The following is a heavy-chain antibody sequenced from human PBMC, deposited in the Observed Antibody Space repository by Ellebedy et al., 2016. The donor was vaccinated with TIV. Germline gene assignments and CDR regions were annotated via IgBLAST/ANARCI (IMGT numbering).Heavy chain of an antibody. CDR2: ISGSGGST. CDR3: AKARGDSDPIDY. V-gene: IGHV3-23*01. CDR1: GFTFSSYA. Sequence: GGSLRLXXAASGFTFSSYAMSWVRQAPGKGLEWVSAISGSGGSTYYADSVKGRFTISRDNSKNTLYLQMNSLRAEDTAVYYCAKARGDSDPIDYWGQGTLVTVSS. J-gene: IGHJ4*02. D-gene: IGHD3-10*01.